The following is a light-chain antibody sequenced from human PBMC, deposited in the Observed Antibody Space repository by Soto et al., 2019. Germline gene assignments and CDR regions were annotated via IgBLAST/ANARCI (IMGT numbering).Light chain of an antibody. Sequence: EIVLTQSPGTPSLSPGERATLSCRASQSVSSSYLAWYQQKPGQAPRLLIYGASSRATGIPARFSGSGSVTDFTLTISSLEPEDFAVYYCQQRSNWATFGPGTKVDIK. CDR1: QSVSSSY. CDR2: GAS. CDR3: QQRSNWAT. J-gene: IGKJ3*01. V-gene: IGKV3D-20*02.